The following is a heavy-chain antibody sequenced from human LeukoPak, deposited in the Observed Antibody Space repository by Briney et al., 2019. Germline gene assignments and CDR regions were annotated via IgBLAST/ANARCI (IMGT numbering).Heavy chain of an antibody. D-gene: IGHD3-3*02. CDR1: GFTFSSHG. J-gene: IGHJ3*02. Sequence: GGSLRLSCAASGFTFSSHGMNWFRQAPGKGLEWVSGISPSGGITYYTDSVKGRFTISRDNAKNSLYLQMNSLRAEDTAVYYCARDIRRGGLDIWGQGTMVTVSS. CDR2: ISPSGGIT. CDR3: ARDIRRGGLDI. V-gene: IGHV3-21*01.